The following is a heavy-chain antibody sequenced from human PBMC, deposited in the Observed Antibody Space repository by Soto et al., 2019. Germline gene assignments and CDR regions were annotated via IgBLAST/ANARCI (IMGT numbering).Heavy chain of an antibody. Sequence: KTSETLSLTCTVSGGSISSGDYYWSWIRQPPGKGLEWIGYIYYSGSTYYNPSLKSRVTISVDTSKNQFSLKLSSVTAADTAVYYCARVGVVPAARGIDYWGQGTLVTVSS. D-gene: IGHD2-2*01. CDR3: ARVGVVPAARGIDY. CDR1: GGSISSGDYY. CDR2: IYYSGST. J-gene: IGHJ4*02. V-gene: IGHV4-30-4*01.